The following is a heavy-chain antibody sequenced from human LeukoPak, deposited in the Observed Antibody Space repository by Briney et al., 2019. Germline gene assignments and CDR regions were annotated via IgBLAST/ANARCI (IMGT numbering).Heavy chain of an antibody. Sequence: GGSLRLSCAASGFPFNSFWMHWVRQAPGKGLVWVSDMNEYSTTIRYADSVKGRFTISRDNAKSILYLRMNNLRAEDTAMYFCARGGVNPVDHWGQGTLVTVSS. CDR3: ARGGVNPVDH. D-gene: IGHD1-14*01. CDR1: GFPFNSFW. CDR2: MNEYSTTI. V-gene: IGHV3-74*01. J-gene: IGHJ4*02.